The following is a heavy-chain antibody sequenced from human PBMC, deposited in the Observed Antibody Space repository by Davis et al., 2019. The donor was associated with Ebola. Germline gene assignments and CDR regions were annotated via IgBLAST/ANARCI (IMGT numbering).Heavy chain of an antibody. V-gene: IGHV5-10-1*01. CDR3: ARGTDSGYDVVY. J-gene: IGHJ4*02. Sequence: KVSCKGSGYSFTSYWISWVRQMPGKGLEWMGRIDSSDSYTNYSPSFQGHVTISADKSISTAYLQWSSLKASDTAMYYCARGTDSGYDVVYWGQGTLVTVSS. CDR1: GYSFTSYW. D-gene: IGHD5-12*01. CDR2: IDSSDSYT.